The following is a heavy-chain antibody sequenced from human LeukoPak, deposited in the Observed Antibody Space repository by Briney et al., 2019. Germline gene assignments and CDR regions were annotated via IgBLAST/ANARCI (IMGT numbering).Heavy chain of an antibody. CDR3: ARAPHVLAYAFDI. J-gene: IGHJ3*02. CDR1: GYTFTSYG. Sequence: GASVKVSCKASGYTFTSYGISWVRQAPGQGLEWMGWISAYNGNTNYAQKLQGRVTTTTDTSTSTAYMGLRSLRSDDTAVYYCARAPHVLAYAFDIWGQGTMVTVSS. CDR2: ISAYNGNT. V-gene: IGHV1-18*01. D-gene: IGHD2-15*01.